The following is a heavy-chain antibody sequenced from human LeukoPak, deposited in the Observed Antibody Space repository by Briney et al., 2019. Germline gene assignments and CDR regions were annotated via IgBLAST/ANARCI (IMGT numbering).Heavy chain of an antibody. Sequence: GGSLRLSCAASGFTFSNAWMSWVRQAPGKGLEWVSGISWNSGSIGYADSVKGRFTISRDNAKNSLYLQMNSLRAEDMALYYCAKGGYCSGGSCYLDYWGQGTLVTVSS. CDR2: ISWNSGSI. J-gene: IGHJ4*02. D-gene: IGHD2-15*01. CDR3: AKGGYCSGGSCYLDY. CDR1: GFTFSNAW. V-gene: IGHV3-9*03.